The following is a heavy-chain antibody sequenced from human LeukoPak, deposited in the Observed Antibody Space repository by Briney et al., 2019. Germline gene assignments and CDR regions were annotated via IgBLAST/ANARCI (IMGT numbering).Heavy chain of an antibody. J-gene: IGHJ4*02. CDR1: GFTFDDYG. CDR3: ARTTIFGVVIWGGIDY. D-gene: IGHD3-3*01. V-gene: IGHV3-11*01. Sequence: GGSLRLSCAASGFTFDDYGMSWIRQAPGKGLEWVSYISSSGSTIYYADSVKGRFTISRDNAKNSLYLQMNSLRAEDTAVYYCARTTIFGVVIWGGIDYWGQGTLVTVSS. CDR2: ISSSGSTI.